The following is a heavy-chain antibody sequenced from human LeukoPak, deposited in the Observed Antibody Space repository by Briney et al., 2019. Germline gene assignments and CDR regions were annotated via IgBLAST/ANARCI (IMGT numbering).Heavy chain of an antibody. Sequence: PSETLSLTCTVSSDSIYSSNYYWGWIRQPPGKGLEWIGSIYYSGSTYYNSSLKSRVTISVDTSKNQFSLKLSSLTAADTAVYYCARAAYCGGDCYLFDYWGQGTLVTVFS. CDR2: IYYSGST. J-gene: IGHJ4*02. CDR1: SDSIYSSNYY. D-gene: IGHD2-21*02. V-gene: IGHV4-39*01. CDR3: ARAAYCGGDCYLFDY.